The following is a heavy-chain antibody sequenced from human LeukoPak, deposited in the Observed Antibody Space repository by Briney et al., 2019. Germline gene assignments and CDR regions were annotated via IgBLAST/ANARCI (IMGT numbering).Heavy chain of an antibody. CDR1: GFTFSSYA. D-gene: IGHD6-19*01. J-gene: IGHJ4*02. CDR2: ISYDGSNK. V-gene: IGHV3-30*04. Sequence: PGRSLRLSCAASGFTFSSYAMHWVRQAPGKGLEWVAVISYDGSNKYYADSVKGRFTISRDNSKNTLYLQMNSLRAEGTAVYYCARGPGGYSSGWVRYFDYWGQGTLVTVSS. CDR3: ARGPGGYSSGWVRYFDY.